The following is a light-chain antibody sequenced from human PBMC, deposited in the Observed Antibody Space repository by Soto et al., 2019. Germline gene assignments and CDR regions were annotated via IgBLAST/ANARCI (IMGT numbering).Light chain of an antibody. Sequence: DIQMTQSPSTLSASVGDTVTITCRASQSVNIWLAWYQQKPGRAPNLLIYLASTLASGVPSRFSGSGSGTDFTLTISSLEPEDFATYFCQQRSRWPRGTFGRGTKVEMK. CDR1: QSVNIW. CDR2: LAS. CDR3: QQRSRWPRGT. J-gene: IGKJ2*02. V-gene: IGKV1-5*03.